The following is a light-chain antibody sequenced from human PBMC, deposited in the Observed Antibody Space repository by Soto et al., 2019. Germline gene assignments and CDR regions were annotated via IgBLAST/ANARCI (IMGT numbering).Light chain of an antibody. CDR3: QQYAVSPWT. J-gene: IGKJ1*01. CDR2: GTS. Sequence: ENVLTQSPGTLSLSSGERATLSYRASQSVGTNYLAWYQQKPGQAPRLLIYGTSTRATGIPDRFSGSGSGTDFTLSISRLEPEDFAVYFCQQYAVSPWTFGQGTKVEIK. V-gene: IGKV3-20*01. CDR1: QSVGTNY.